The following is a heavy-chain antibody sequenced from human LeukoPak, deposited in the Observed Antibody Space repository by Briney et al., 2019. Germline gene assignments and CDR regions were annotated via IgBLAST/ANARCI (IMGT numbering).Heavy chain of an antibody. V-gene: IGHV1-2*02. CDR3: ASDKGLLWFGEEWYFDL. CDR2: INPNSGGT. J-gene: IGHJ2*01. Sequence: ASVKVSCKASGYTFTGYYMHWVRQAPGQGLEWMGWINPNSGGTNYAQKFQGRVTMTRDTSISTAYMELSRLRSDDTAVYYCASDKGLLWFGEEWYFDLWGRGTLVTVSS. D-gene: IGHD3-10*01. CDR1: GYTFTGYY.